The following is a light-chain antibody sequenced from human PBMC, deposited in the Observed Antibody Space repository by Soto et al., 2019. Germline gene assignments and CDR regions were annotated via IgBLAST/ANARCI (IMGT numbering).Light chain of an antibody. J-gene: IGKJ4*01. V-gene: IGKV3-15*01. CDR1: QSVRSD. CDR2: GAS. Sequence: EIVMTQSPATLSVPPGDRATLSCRASQSVRSDLAWYQQKPGQAPRLLIYGASTRATGIPARFSGSGSGTEFTLTISSLQSEDFATYYCQQLSRYPLTFGGGTKVDIK. CDR3: QQLSRYPLT.